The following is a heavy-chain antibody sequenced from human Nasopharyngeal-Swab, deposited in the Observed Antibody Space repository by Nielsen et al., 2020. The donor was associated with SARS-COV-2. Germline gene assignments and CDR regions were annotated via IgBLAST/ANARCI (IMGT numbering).Heavy chain of an antibody. Sequence: GESLKISCAAYGFTFDDYAMHWVRQAPGKGLEWVSVISGGSDSTYYTDSVRGRFTISRDNSKNTLNLQMNNLRAEDTAIYYCAKDRDSGDDSEEYYHYYGMDVWGQGAPVTVSS. D-gene: IGHD5-12*01. CDR3: AKDRDSGDDSEEYYHYYGMDV. CDR1: GFTFDDYA. V-gene: IGHV3-23*01. CDR2: ISGGSDST. J-gene: IGHJ6*02.